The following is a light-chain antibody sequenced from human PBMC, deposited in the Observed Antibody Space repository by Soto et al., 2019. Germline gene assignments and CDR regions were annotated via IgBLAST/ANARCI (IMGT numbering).Light chain of an antibody. Sequence: EIVLTQSPATLSVSPGERATLSCRASQSVGNNFSWYQQKPGQAPRLLIFAASTRATGVPARFSGSGSGTDFTLIISRLQSEDFGVYYCQQYGDWPLTFGGGAKVEIE. CDR2: AAS. CDR1: QSVGNN. CDR3: QQYGDWPLT. J-gene: IGKJ4*02. V-gene: IGKV3-15*01.